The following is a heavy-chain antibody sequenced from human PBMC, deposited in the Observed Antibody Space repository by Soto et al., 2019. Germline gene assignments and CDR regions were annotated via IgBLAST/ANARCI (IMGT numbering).Heavy chain of an antibody. J-gene: IGHJ3*02. CDR3: ARATVTHHAFDI. D-gene: IGHD4-17*01. V-gene: IGHV4-30-4*01. CDR1: GGSISSGDYY. Sequence: QVQLQESGPGLVKPSQTLSLTCTVSGGSISSGDYYWSWIRQPPGKGLEWIGYIYYSGSTYYNPSLKSRVTISVDTSKNQFPLKLSSVSAADTAVCYCARATVTHHAFDICGQGTMVTVSS. CDR2: IYYSGST.